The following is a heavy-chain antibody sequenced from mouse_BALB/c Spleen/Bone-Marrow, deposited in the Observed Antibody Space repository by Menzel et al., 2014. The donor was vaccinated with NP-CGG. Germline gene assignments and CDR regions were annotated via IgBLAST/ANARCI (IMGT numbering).Heavy chain of an antibody. CDR3: ARHAYYDQTEVSFVC. Sequence: EVKVVESGGGLVKSGGSLKLSCAASGFSFSNYGMSWLRQTPEKRLEWVATISGDGRYTFYSDSVKGRFTIFRDNAKNNLYLQLSSLRSEDTALYYCARHAYYDQTEVSFVCWGQRTLVTVSA. CDR1: GFSFSNYG. J-gene: IGHJ3*01. V-gene: IGHV5-9-2*01. CDR2: ISGDGRYT. D-gene: IGHD2-4*01.